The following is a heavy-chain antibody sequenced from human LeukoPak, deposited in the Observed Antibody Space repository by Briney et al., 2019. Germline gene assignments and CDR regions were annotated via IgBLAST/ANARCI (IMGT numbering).Heavy chain of an antibody. V-gene: IGHV3-23*01. CDR1: GFTFSSYA. D-gene: IGHD5-12*01. J-gene: IGHJ4*02. CDR3: AKKPSSFSGYDCDFDY. CDR2: ISGSGGST. Sequence: GGSLRLSCAASGFTFSSYAVSWVRQAPGKGLEWVSAISGSGGSTYYADSVKGRFTISRDNSKNTLYLQMNSLRAEDTAVYYCAKKPSSFSGYDCDFDYWGQGTLVTVSS.